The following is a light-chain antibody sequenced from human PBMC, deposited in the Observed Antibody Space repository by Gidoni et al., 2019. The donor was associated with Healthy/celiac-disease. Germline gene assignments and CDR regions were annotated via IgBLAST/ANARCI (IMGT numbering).Light chain of an antibody. CDR1: QSIRSY. Sequence: DIQMTHSPSSLSASVGDRVTITCRASQSIRSYLNWYQQKPGKAPKLLIYAASSLQSGVPSRFSGSGSGTDFTLTISSLKPEDFATDYCQKSYRTLSWTFGQGTKVEIK. J-gene: IGKJ1*01. V-gene: IGKV1-39*01. CDR3: QKSYRTLSWT. CDR2: AAS.